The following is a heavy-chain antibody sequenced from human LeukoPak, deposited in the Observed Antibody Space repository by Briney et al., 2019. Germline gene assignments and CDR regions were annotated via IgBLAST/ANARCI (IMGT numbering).Heavy chain of an antibody. CDR1: GYRFTNYW. D-gene: IGHD5-12*01. V-gene: IGHV5-51*01. Sequence: AESLKISCKVSGYRFTNYWIGWVRQMPGQGLEWMGSIYPGDSDTRYSPSFQGQVTISADKSISTAYLQWSSLKASDTAMYYCAIPLNGWLYFDYWGQGTLVTVSS. CDR2: IYPGDSDT. J-gene: IGHJ4*02. CDR3: AIPLNGWLYFDY.